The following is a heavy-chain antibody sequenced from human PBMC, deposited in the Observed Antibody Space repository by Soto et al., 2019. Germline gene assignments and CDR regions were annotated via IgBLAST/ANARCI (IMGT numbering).Heavy chain of an antibody. J-gene: IGHJ6*03. V-gene: IGHV4-34*01. CDR3: ARGLTLWFGELSRRGGYYYYMDV. CDR1: GGSFSGYQ. CDR2: INDSGNI. D-gene: IGHD3-10*01. Sequence: QVQLQQWGAGLLKPSETLSLTCAVYGGSFSGYQWTWIRQTPGKGLEWIGEINDSGNINYNPSLKSRVTILVDPAKKQISLKLSSVTAADTAVYYCARGLTLWFGELSRRGGYYYYMDVWGKGTTVTVSS.